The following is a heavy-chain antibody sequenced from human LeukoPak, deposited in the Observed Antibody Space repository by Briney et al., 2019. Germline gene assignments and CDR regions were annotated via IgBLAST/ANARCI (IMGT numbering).Heavy chain of an antibody. CDR3: ARDGTRGYSYGYYYYYGMDV. D-gene: IGHD5-18*01. J-gene: IGHJ6*02. CDR1: GGTFSSYA. Sequence: SVKVSCKASGGTFSSYAISWVRQAPGQGLEWMGGIIPIFGTANYAQKFQGRVTITADESTSTAYMELSSLRSEDTAVYYCARDGTRGYSYGYYYYYGMDVWGQGTTATVSS. CDR2: IIPIFGTA. V-gene: IGHV1-69*13.